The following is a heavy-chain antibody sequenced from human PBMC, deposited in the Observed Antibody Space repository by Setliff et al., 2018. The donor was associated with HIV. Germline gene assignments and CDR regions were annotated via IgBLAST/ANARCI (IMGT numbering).Heavy chain of an antibody. CDR2: IDHSGST. V-gene: IGHV4-34*01. CDR3: ARFRVERRLSNWFDP. D-gene: IGHD1-1*01. CDR1: DGSFSGYY. Sequence: SETLSLTCAVYDGSFSGYYWSWIRQPPGKGREWIGEIDHSGSTNYNPSLKSRVTISVDTSKKQFSLRLSSVTAADTAVYYCARFRVERRLSNWFDPWGQGTLVTVSS. J-gene: IGHJ5*02.